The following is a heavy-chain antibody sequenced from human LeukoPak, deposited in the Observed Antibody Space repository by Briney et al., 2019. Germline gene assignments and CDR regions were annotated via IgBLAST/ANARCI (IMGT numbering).Heavy chain of an antibody. D-gene: IGHD3-10*01. V-gene: IGHV3-53*01. J-gene: IGHJ4*02. Sequence: GGSLRLSCAASGFTVSSNYMSLVRQAPGKGLEWVSVIYSGGSTYYADSVKGRFTISRDNSKNTLYLQMNSLRAEDTAVYYCARARYYYGSGSYYLSSLDYWGQGTLVTVSS. CDR2: IYSGGST. CDR1: GFTVSSNY. CDR3: ARARYYYGSGSYYLSSLDY.